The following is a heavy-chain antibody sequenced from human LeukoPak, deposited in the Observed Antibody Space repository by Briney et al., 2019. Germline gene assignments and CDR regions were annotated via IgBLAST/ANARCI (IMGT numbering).Heavy chain of an antibody. CDR2: IDPSDSYT. CDR1: GYTFTSHW. J-gene: IGHJ4*02. CDR3: ARHRGVTMEFDD. Sequence: GESPKISCKGFGYTFTSHWITWVRQMPGKGLEWMGKIDPSDSYTKYSPSFQGHVTISADKSISTAYLQWSSLKASDTAMYYCARHRGVTMEFDDWGQGTLVTVSS. V-gene: IGHV5-10-1*01. D-gene: IGHD4/OR15-4a*01.